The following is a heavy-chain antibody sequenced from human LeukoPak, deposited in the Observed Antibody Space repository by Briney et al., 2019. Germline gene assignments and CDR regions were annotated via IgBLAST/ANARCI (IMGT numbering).Heavy chain of an antibody. J-gene: IGHJ3*02. CDR2: IYYSGST. Sequence: SETLSLTCTVSGGSISSSSYYWGWIRQPPGKGLEWIGSIYYSGSTYYNPSLKSRVTISVDTSKNQFSLKLSSVTAADTAVYYCARLKVGYIARTLKRARGAFDIWGRGTMVTVSS. V-gene: IGHV4-39*01. CDR1: GGSISSSSYY. CDR3: ARLKVGYIARTLKRARGAFDI. D-gene: IGHD5-24*01.